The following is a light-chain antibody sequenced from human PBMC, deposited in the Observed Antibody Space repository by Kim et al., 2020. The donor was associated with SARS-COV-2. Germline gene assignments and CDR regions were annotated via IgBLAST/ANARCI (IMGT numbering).Light chain of an antibody. CDR2: SNI. CDR3: AAWDDSLNGL. Sequence: QSVLTQPPSASGTPGQRVTISCSGSTSNIGSNTVNWYQQLPGTPPKLLIYSNIQRSSGVPDRFSGSKSGTSASLAISGLQSEDEADYYCAAWDDSLNGLFGGGTQLTVL. CDR1: TSNIGSNT. V-gene: IGLV1-44*01. J-gene: IGLJ2*01.